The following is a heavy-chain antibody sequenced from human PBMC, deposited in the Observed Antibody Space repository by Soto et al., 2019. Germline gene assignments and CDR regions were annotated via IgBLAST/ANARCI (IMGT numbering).Heavy chain of an antibody. CDR3: AKDSYYDILRGIWWFAP. J-gene: IGHJ5*02. D-gene: IGHD3-9*01. V-gene: IGHV3-23*01. Sequence: PGGSLRLSCAASGFTFSSYPMSWVGQGPEKGLQWVSTISSSGGSTYYADSVKGRFTISRDNSKNTLYLQMNGLRAEDTAVYYCAKDSYYDILRGIWWFAPWGQGTLVTVP. CDR2: ISSSGGST. CDR1: GFTFSSYP.